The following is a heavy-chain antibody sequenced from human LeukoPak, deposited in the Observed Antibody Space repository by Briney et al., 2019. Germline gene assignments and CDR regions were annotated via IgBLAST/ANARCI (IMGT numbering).Heavy chain of an antibody. J-gene: IGHJ4*02. Sequence: GGSLRLSCAASGFTFSSYAMSWVRQAPGKGLEWVSTIGASAGSTYYADSVKGQFTVSRDNSKNTLYLQMNSLRAEDTAVYYCARDPNYYGSGSIDFWGQGTLVTVSS. CDR2: IGASAGST. D-gene: IGHD3-10*01. V-gene: IGHV3-23*01. CDR1: GFTFSSYA. CDR3: ARDPNYYGSGSIDF.